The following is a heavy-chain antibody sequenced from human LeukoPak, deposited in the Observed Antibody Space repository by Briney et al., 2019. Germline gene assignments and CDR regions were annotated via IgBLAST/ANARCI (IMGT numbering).Heavy chain of an antibody. V-gene: IGHV4-30-2*01. CDR3: ARATDCSSTSCYFDYFDY. J-gene: IGHJ4*02. CDR2: IYHSGST. Sequence: SETLSLTCAVSGGSISSGGYSWSWIRQPPGKGLEWIGYIYHSGSTYYNPSLKSRVTISVDRSKNQFSLKLSSVTAADTAVYYCARATDCSSTSCYFDYFDYWGQGTLVTVSS. D-gene: IGHD2-2*01. CDR1: GGSISSGGYS.